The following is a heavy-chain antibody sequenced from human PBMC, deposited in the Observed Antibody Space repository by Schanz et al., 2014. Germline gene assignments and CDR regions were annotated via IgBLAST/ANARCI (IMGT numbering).Heavy chain of an antibody. CDR1: GFGFSSYS. Sequence: EVQLLESGGGLVEPGGSLRLSCAASGFGFSSYSMNWVGQAPGKGLEWVSYISGSSRTIYYADSMKGRFTVSRDNAENALYLQMNSLRAEDTGLYFCARGGSGSHYRLDYWGQGTLVTVSS. D-gene: IGHD1-26*01. CDR2: ISGSSRTI. CDR3: ARGGSGSHYRLDY. J-gene: IGHJ4*02. V-gene: IGHV3-48*01.